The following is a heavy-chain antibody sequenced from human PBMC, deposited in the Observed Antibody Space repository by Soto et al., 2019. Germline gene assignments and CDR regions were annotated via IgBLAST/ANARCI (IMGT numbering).Heavy chain of an antibody. CDR3: AHRRRSEEYCYYYMDV. J-gene: IGHJ6*03. CDR2: IYWDDDK. Sequence: GPTLVNPTQTLTLTCTFSGFSLSTSGVGVGWIRQPPGKALEWLALIYWDDDKRYSPSLKSRLTITKDTSKNQVVLTMTNMDPVDTATYYCAHRRRSEEYCYYYMDVWGKGTTVTVSS. CDR1: GFSLSTSGVG. V-gene: IGHV2-5*02. D-gene: IGHD1-26*01.